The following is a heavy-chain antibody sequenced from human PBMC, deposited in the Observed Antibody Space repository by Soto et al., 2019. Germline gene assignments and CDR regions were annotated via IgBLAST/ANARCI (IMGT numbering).Heavy chain of an antibody. J-gene: IGHJ6*02. CDR3: IQSRCGGDCLQSYASHYYYGMDV. CDR1: GFSLSTSGVG. V-gene: IGHV2-5*02. Sequence: QITLKESGPTLVKPTQTLTLTCTFSGFSLSTSGVGVGWIRQPPGKALEWLALIYWDDDKRYSPSLRSRLTTSKDTSKNQVVLTMTNMDPVDTATYYCIQSRCGGDCLQSYASHYYYGMDVWGQGTTVTVSS. CDR2: IYWDDDK. D-gene: IGHD2-21*02.